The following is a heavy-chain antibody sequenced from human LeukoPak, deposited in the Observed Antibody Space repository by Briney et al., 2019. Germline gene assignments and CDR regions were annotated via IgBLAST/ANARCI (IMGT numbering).Heavy chain of an antibody. CDR1: GFTFSTYS. J-gene: IGHJ3*02. D-gene: IGHD2-21*01. CDR3: ATSEAYCGGDCFDAFHI. Sequence: AGGSLRLSCAASGFTFSTYSMNWVRQAPGTGLEWVSSISSSSSYIYYADSVQGRFTISRDNAKNSLYLQMNSLRAEDTAVYYCATSEAYCGGDCFDAFHIWSQGTMVTVSS. CDR2: ISSSSSYI. V-gene: IGHV3-21*01.